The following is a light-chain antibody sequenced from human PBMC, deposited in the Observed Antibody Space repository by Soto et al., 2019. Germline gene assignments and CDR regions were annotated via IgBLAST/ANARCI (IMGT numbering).Light chain of an antibody. V-gene: IGKV1-39*01. CDR1: QSISSY. Sequence: DIQMTQPPSSLSASVGDRVTITCRASQSISSYLNWNQQKPGKAPKLLIHAASSLQSGVPSRFSGSRSGTDFTLTISSLQPEDFATYYCPQSYSTPRTFGQGTKVEI. J-gene: IGKJ1*01. CDR3: PQSYSTPRT. CDR2: AAS.